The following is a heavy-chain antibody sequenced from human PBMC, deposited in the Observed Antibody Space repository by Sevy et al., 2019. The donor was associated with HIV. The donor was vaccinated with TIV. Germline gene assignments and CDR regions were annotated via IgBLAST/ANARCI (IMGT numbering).Heavy chain of an antibody. CDR1: GYTFTNYW. CDR3: ARLDCGGDCSPHWFDP. D-gene: IGHD2-21*01. J-gene: IGHJ5*02. Sequence: GESLKISCKGSGYTFTNYWINWVRQMPGKGLEWMGRIDPSDSYTNYSPSFQGHVTISADKSIRTAYLQWSSLKASDTAMYYCARLDCGGDCSPHWFDPWGQGTLVTVSS. CDR2: IDPSDSYT. V-gene: IGHV5-10-1*01.